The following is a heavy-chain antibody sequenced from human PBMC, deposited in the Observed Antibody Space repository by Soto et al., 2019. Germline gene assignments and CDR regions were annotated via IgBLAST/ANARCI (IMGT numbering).Heavy chain of an antibody. D-gene: IGHD2-2*02. CDR2: INPSGGST. CDR3: ARTPGYTDRNYFDY. Sequence: QIQLVQSGAEVKKPGASVKVSCKASGYTVTSYYMHWVRQAPGQGLEWMGIINPSGGSTTYAQKFQGRLTMTRDTSTSTVYMELSSLRSEATAMYYCARTPGYTDRNYFDYWGQGTLVTVSS. CDR1: GYTVTSYY. J-gene: IGHJ4*02. V-gene: IGHV1-46*01.